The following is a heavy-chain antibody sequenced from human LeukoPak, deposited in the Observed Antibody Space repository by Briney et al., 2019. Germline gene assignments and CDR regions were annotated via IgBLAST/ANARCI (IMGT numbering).Heavy chain of an antibody. Sequence: PSQTLSLTCTVSGDSINSGNSHWTWIRQPPGKGLEWLGSVYDSWNNYYNPSLESRITMSVDTSKNQYSLELSSVIAADTAVYYCASYFVGNGCRGYWGQGALVTVSS. J-gene: IGHJ4*02. CDR3: ASYFVGNGCRGY. CDR2: VYDSWNN. D-gene: IGHD3-10*02. V-gene: IGHV4-30-4*01. CDR1: GDSINSGNSH.